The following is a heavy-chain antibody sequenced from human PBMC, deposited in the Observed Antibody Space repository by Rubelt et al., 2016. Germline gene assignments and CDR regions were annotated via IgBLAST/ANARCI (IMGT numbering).Heavy chain of an antibody. V-gene: IGHV3-48*04. Sequence: EVQLLESGGGLVQPGGSLRLSCAASGFTFSDYAMNWVRQSPGKGLEWVAYITGGSTTKYYADSVRGRFTISRDNAKNSLYRQLNSLRAGDTAVYYCARDGRKEGVTMAYWGQGTLVTVSS. D-gene: IGHD1-26*01. CDR2: ITGGSTTK. CDR3: ARDGRKEGVTMAY. CDR1: GFTFSDYA. J-gene: IGHJ4*02.